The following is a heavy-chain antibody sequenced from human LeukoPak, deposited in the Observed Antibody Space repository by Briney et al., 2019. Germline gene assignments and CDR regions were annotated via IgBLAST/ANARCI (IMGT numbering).Heavy chain of an antibody. CDR2: INPNSGGT. CDR3: ARDRRYYDFWSGYLSPTN. Sequence: ASVKVSCKASGYTFTGYYMHWVRKAPGQGLEWIGWINPNSGGTNYAQKFQGRVTMTRDTSISTAYMELSRLRSDDTAVYYCARDRRYYDFWSGYLSPTNWGQGTLVTVSS. J-gene: IGHJ4*02. CDR1: GYTFTGYY. V-gene: IGHV1-2*02. D-gene: IGHD3-3*01.